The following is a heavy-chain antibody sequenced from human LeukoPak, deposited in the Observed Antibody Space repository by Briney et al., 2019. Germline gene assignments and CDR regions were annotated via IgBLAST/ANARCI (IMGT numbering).Heavy chain of an antibody. CDR2: IKEDGSEK. V-gene: IGHV3-7*03. J-gene: IGHJ4*02. CDR3: ARESHVTREDS. D-gene: IGHD1-26*01. CDR1: GFTFSSSW. Sequence: PGGSLRLSCAASGFTFSSSWMSWVRQAPGKGLEWVASIKEDGSEKYYVDSVKGRFAISRDNAKNSLYLQMNSLRADDTAVYYCARESHVTREDSWGQGTLVIVSS.